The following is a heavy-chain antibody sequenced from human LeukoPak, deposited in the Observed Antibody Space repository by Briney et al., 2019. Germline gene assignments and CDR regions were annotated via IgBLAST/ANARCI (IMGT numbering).Heavy chain of an antibody. V-gene: IGHV3-49*04. D-gene: IGHD3-10*01. CDR2: IRSKAYGGTT. Sequence: GGSLRLSCTASGFTFGDYAMSWVRQAPGKGLEWVGFIRSKAYGGTTEYAASVKGRFTISRDDSKSIAYLQMNSLKTEDTAVYYCTRAMVRGVIYAPYYYMDVWGKGTTVTISS. CDR3: TRAMVRGVIYAPYYYMDV. CDR1: GFTFGDYA. J-gene: IGHJ6*03.